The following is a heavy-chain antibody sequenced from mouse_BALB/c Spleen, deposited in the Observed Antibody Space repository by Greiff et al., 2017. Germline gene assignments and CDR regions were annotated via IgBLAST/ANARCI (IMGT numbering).Heavy chain of an antibody. CDR1: GFSLTSYG. D-gene: IGHD1-1*01. Sequence: VKLMESGPGLVAPSQSLSITCTVSGFSLTSYGVHWVRQPPGKGLEWLGVIWAGGSTNYNSALMSRLSISKDNSKSQVFLKMNSLQTDDTAMYYCARDRTTVVPTGFAYWGQGTLVTVSA. J-gene: IGHJ3*01. CDR2: IWAGGST. CDR3: ARDRTTVVPTGFAY. V-gene: IGHV2-9*02.